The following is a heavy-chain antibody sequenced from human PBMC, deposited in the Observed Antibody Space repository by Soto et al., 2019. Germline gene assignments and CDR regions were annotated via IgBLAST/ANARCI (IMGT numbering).Heavy chain of an antibody. CDR3: AKAYFGVVIVCDS. CDR2: ISGSDSST. D-gene: IGHD3-3*01. CDR1: GFTFSTYA. J-gene: IGHJ4*02. V-gene: IGHV3-23*01. Sequence: EVQLLESGGGLVQPGGSLRLSCAASGFTFSTYAMSWVHQPPGKGLERVSAISGSDSSTHYADSVKDRFTISKDKSKNTVYLEMNNLRAEDTAVYSCAKAYFGVVIVCDSWGQGTLVTVSS.